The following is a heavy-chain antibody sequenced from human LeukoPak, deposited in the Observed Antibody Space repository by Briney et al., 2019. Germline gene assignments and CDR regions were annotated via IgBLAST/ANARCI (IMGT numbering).Heavy chain of an antibody. CDR1: PDSVTDYY. J-gene: IGHJ6*03. CDR3: ARGGSFYYYMDV. Sequence: SDTLSLTCTLSPDSVTDYYGSWLRPPGGGGLEWIGYIYDIGNINYYPSLQSRVTMSVDRSKNQLSPKLTSVTAADTAVYYCARGGSFYYYMDVWGKGAMVTVSS. CDR2: IYDIGNI. V-gene: IGHV4-4*07. D-gene: IGHD3-10*01.